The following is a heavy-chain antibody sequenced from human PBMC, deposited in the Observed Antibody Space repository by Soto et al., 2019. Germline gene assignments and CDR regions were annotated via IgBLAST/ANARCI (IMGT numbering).Heavy chain of an antibody. Sequence: GGSLRLSCAASGFTFSDYYMSWIRQAPGKGLEWVSYISSSSSYTNYADSVKGRFTISRDNAKNSLYLQMNSLRAEDTAVYYCARVLTGTRNYDFWSGYYYWFDPWGQGTLVTVSS. J-gene: IGHJ5*02. CDR3: ARVLTGTRNYDFWSGYYYWFDP. V-gene: IGHV3-11*06. CDR1: GFTFSDYY. CDR2: ISSSSSYT. D-gene: IGHD3-3*01.